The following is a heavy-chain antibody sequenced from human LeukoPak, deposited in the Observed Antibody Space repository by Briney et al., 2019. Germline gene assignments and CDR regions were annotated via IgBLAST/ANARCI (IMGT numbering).Heavy chain of an antibody. D-gene: IGHD1-26*01. CDR2: IYYSGST. V-gene: IGHV4-59*01. J-gene: IGHJ6*03. Sequence: SETLSLTCTVSGGSISSYYWSWIRQPPGKGLEWIGYIYYSGSTNYNPSLKSRVTISVDTSKNQFSLKLSSVTAADTAVYYCARVVGAATDYYYMDVWGKGTTVTVSS. CDR1: GGSISSYY. CDR3: ARVVGAATDYYYMDV.